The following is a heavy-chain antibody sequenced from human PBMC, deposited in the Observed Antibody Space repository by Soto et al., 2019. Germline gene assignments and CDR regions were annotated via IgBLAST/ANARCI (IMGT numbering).Heavy chain of an antibody. CDR2: IYYSGST. V-gene: IGHV4-30-4*01. J-gene: IGHJ4*02. Sequence: SETLSLTCTVSGGSISSGDYYWSWICQTPGKGLEWTGYIYYSGSTYYNPSLKSRVTISVDTSKNQFSLKLSSVTAADTAVYYCARINSGGSGSPFDYWGQGTLVTVSS. D-gene: IGHD3-10*01. CDR3: ARINSGGSGSPFDY. CDR1: GGSISSGDYY.